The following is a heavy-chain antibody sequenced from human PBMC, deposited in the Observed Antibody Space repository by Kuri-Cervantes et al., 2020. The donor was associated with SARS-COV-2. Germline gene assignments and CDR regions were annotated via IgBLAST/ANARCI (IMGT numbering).Heavy chain of an antibody. CDR1: GGTFSSYA. Sequence: SVKVSCKASGGTFSSYAISWVRQAPGQGLEWMGGIILIFGTANYAQKFQGRVTITADESTSTAYMELSSLRSEDTAVYYCARERRGATRPDAFDIWGQGTMVTVSS. D-gene: IGHD3-10*01. V-gene: IGHV1-69*13. CDR2: IILIFGTA. J-gene: IGHJ3*02. CDR3: ARERRGATRPDAFDI.